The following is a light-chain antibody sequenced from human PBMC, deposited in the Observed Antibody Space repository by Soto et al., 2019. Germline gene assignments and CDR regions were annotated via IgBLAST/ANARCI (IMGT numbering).Light chain of an antibody. V-gene: IGKV3-11*01. Sequence: IVLTQAPATLSFLPAERATLSCRASQNINNYLAWYQQKPGQAPRLLIYDAFDRATGIPAMFSGSGSGTDFVLTISSLEPDDFGVYYCQQRNNWVTVGGGTKVDI. CDR3: QQRNNWVT. CDR2: DAF. J-gene: IGKJ4*01. CDR1: QNINNY.